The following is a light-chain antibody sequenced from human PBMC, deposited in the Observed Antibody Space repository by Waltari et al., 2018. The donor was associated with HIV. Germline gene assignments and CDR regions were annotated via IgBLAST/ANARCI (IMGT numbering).Light chain of an antibody. CDR1: SGDVGTYNL. CDR2: EVN. V-gene: IGLV2-23*02. CDR3: CSFTGDSTWV. J-gene: IGLJ3*02. Sequence: QSALTQPASVSGSPGQSIPMSCTGASGDVGTYNLVSWYQQHPGKAPKLMIYEVNKRPSGVSNRFSGSKSGNTASLTISGLQAEDEAHYFCCSFTGDSTWVFGGGTKLTVL.